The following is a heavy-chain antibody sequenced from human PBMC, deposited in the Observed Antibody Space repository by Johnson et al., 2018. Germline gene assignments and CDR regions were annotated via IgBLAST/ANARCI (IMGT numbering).Heavy chain of an antibody. V-gene: IGHV3-30*18. CDR2: ISYDGSNK. J-gene: IGHJ6*03. Sequence: QVQLVESGGGVVQPGRSXRLSCAASGFTFSSYGMHWVRQAPGKGLEWVAVISYDGSNKYYADSVKGRFTISRDNSKNTLYLQMNSLRAEDTAVYYCAKDAKWGQLVSYYYMDGWGKGTTVTVSS. CDR1: GFTFSSYG. D-gene: IGHD6-6*01. CDR3: AKDAKWGQLVSYYYMDG.